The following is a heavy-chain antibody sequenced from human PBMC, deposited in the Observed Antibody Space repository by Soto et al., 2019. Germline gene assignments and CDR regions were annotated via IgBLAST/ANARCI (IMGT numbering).Heavy chain of an antibody. Sequence: QVQLVQSGAEVKKPGASVKVSCKASGYTFTSYDINWVRQATGQGLEWMGWMNPIFGTANYAQKFQGRVTITADKSTSTAYMELSSLRSEDTAVYYCARGTNNYYDSSRWYYYYYYGMDVWGQGTTVTVSS. J-gene: IGHJ6*02. CDR2: MNPIFGTA. D-gene: IGHD3-22*01. CDR1: GYTFTSYD. CDR3: ARGTNNYYDSSRWYYYYYYGMDV. V-gene: IGHV1-69*06.